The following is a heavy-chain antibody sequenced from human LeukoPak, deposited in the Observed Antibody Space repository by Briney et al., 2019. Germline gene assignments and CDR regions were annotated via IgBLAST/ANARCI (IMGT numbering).Heavy chain of an antibody. D-gene: IGHD2-2*02. CDR3: AKDREYCSSTSCHTYYFDY. CDR1: GFTFSDYY. CDR2: ISSSGSTI. V-gene: IGHV3-11*01. Sequence: PGGSLRLSCAASGFTFSDYYMSWIRQAPGKGLEWVSYISSSGSTIYYADSVKGRFTISRDNAKNSLYLQMNSLRAEDTAVYYCAKDREYCSSTSCHTYYFDYWGQGTLVTVSS. J-gene: IGHJ4*02.